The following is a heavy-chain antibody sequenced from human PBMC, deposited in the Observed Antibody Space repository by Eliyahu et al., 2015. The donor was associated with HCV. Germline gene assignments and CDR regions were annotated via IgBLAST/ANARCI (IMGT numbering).Heavy chain of an antibody. CDR2: INPNSGGT. CDR1: GYTFTGYY. D-gene: IGHD6-19*01. J-gene: IGHJ4*02. Sequence: QVQLVQSGAEVKKPGASVKVSCKASGYTFTGYYMHWVRQAPGQGLEWMGWINPNSGGTNYAQKFQGRATMTRDTSISTAYMELSRLRSDDTAVYYCAREFGGIAVAATFDYWGQGTLVTVSS. CDR3: AREFGGIAVAATFDY. V-gene: IGHV1-2*02.